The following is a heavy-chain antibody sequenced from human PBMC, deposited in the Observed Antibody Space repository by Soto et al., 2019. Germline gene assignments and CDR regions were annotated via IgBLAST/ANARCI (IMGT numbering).Heavy chain of an antibody. CDR2: IYYSGTT. CDR3: ARGRGGTYDAFDI. D-gene: IGHD1-26*01. Sequence: SETLSLTGTVSVGSRIRYFWSWMRQPPGKGLEWIGYIYYSGTTNYNPSLKSRVTTSLDTSKNQFSLKVVSLTAADTAFYYCARGRGGTYDAFDIWGPGTLITVSS. V-gene: IGHV4-59*01. CDR1: VGSRIRYF. J-gene: IGHJ3*02.